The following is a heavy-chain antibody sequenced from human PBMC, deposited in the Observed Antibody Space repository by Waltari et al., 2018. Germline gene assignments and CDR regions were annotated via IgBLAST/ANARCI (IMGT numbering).Heavy chain of an antibody. CDR2: IYYSGST. Sequence: QLQLQESGPGLVKPSETLSLTCTVSGGSISSSSYYWGLIRQPPGKGLEWIGSIYYSGSTYYNPSLKSRVTISVDTSKNQFSLKLSSVTAADTAVYYCARDQGSSWVYYYYYGMDVWGQGTTVTVSS. CDR3: ARDQGSSWVYYYYYGMDV. D-gene: IGHD6-13*01. V-gene: IGHV4-39*07. J-gene: IGHJ6*02. CDR1: GGSISSSSYY.